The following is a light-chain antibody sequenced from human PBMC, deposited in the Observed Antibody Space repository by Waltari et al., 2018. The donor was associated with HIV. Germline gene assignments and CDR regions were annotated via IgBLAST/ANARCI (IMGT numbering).Light chain of an antibody. J-gene: IGKJ2*01. V-gene: IGKV1-39*01. CDR1: QTVDHY. CDR2: AAS. CDR3: QHSYSFPYT. Sequence: DIQMTQSPTSLSASVGGRITILCRPSQTVDHYLNWYQQTPGKAPKLLIYAASGLRSVLPSRFIGGCSGPDITLTIDLLQPEDFATYYCQHSYSFPYTFGQGTNLEI.